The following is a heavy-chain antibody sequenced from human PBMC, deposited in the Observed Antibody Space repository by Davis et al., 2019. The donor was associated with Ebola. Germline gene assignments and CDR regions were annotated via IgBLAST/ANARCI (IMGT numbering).Heavy chain of an antibody. CDR2: ISPDGSNR. CDR1: GFSFRTYG. J-gene: IGHJ4*02. Sequence: GGSLRLSCEVSGFSFRTYGMHWVRQAPGKGLQWVALISPDGSNRWYADSVRGRLTTSRDNSKNTLYLQVNSLRPDDTAVYYCARDGTGWYPGDYWGQGTLVTVSS. CDR3: ARDGTGWYPGDY. D-gene: IGHD6-19*01. V-gene: IGHV3-30-3*01.